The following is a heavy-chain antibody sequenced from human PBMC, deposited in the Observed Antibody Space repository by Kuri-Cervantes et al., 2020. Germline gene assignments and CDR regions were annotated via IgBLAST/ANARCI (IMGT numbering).Heavy chain of an antibody. CDR1: GFTFDDYA. D-gene: IGHD2-8*01. J-gene: IGHJ6*03. V-gene: IGHV3-9*01. Sequence: SLKISCAASGFTFDDYAMHWVRQAPGKGLEWVSGISWNTGDIDYADSVKGRFTISRDNAKNSLYLQMDTLRLEDTAVYYCAKDRCAGGIGCLYYYMDVWGKGTTVTVSS. CDR2: ISWNTGDI. CDR3: AKDRCAGGIGCLYYYMDV.